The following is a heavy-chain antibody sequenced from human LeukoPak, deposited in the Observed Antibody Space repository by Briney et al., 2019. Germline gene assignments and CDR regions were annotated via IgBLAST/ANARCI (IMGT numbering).Heavy chain of an antibody. CDR3: ARLGTVTTYNWFDP. D-gene: IGHD4-11*01. J-gene: IGHJ5*02. Sequence: KPSETLSLTCTVSGGSISSYYWSWIRQPAGKGLEWIGRIYTSGSTNYNPSLKSRVTMSVDTSKNQFSLKLSSVTAADTAVYYCARLGTVTTYNWFDPWGQGTLVTVSS. CDR2: IYTSGST. V-gene: IGHV4-4*07. CDR1: GGSISSYY.